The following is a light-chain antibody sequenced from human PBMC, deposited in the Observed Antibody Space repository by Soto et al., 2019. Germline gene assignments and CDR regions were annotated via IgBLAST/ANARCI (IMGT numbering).Light chain of an antibody. CDR2: AAS. CDR3: LQDFNVPLT. Sequence: AIQMTQSPSYLYASVGDRVTITCRASQDIRNGLGWYQQKPGQAPNLLIYAASSLEDGAPSRFSGNGSGTDFTLTISSLQPEDITTYNCLQDFNVPLTFGGGTKVEVK. J-gene: IGKJ4*01. V-gene: IGKV1-6*02. CDR1: QDIRNG.